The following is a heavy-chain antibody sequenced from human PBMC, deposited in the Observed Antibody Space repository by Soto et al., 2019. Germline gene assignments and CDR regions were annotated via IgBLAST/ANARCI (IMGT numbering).Heavy chain of an antibody. CDR2: ISGSGGST. CDR3: AKAITMIVVVMPDY. J-gene: IGHJ4*02. V-gene: IGHV3-23*01. Sequence: GGSLRLSCAASGFTFSSYAMSWVRQAPGKGLEWVSAISGSGGSTYYADSVKGRFTISRDNSKNTLYLQMNSLRAEDTAVYYCAKAITMIVVVMPDYWGQGTLVTVSS. D-gene: IGHD3-22*01. CDR1: GFTFSSYA.